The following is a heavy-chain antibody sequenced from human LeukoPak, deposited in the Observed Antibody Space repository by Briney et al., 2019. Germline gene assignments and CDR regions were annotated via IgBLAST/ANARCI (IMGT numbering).Heavy chain of an antibody. CDR3: ASSVLVRGVIIGPDY. D-gene: IGHD3-10*01. J-gene: IGHJ4*02. Sequence: GASVKVSCKASGGTLSSYAISWVRQAPGQGLEWMGGIIPIFGTANYAQKFQGRVTITADESTSTAYMELSSLRSEDTAVYYCASSVLVRGVIIGPDYWGQGTLVTVSS. CDR1: GGTLSSYA. CDR2: IIPIFGTA. V-gene: IGHV1-69*01.